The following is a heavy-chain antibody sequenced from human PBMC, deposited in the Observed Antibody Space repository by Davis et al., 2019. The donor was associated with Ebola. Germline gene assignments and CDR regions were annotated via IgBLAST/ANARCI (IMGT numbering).Heavy chain of an antibody. CDR2: ISYDGSNK. Sequence: PGGSLRLSCAASGFTFSSYGMHWVRQAPGKGLEWVAVISYDGSNKYYADSVKGRFTISRANSRNTLYLQMNSLRAEDKAVYFCANSLFYSPSGTLLGGGATFDYWGRGTLVTVSS. CDR1: GFTFSSYG. D-gene: IGHD3-16*01. CDR3: ANSLFYSPSGTLLGGGATFDY. J-gene: IGHJ4*01. V-gene: IGHV3-30*18.